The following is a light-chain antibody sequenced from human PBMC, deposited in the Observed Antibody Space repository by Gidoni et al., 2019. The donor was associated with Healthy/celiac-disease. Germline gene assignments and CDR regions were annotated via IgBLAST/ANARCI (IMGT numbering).Light chain of an antibody. Sequence: DIVMPQSRLSLSVPPGEPASLSRRSSQSLLHSNRYSYLDWYLQKPGQSPQLLIYLGSNRASGVPDRFSGSGSGTDFTLKISRVEAEDVGVYYCMQALQTPRTFGQGTKVEIK. V-gene: IGKV2-28*01. J-gene: IGKJ1*01. CDR2: LGS. CDR1: QSLLHSNRYSY. CDR3: MQALQTPRT.